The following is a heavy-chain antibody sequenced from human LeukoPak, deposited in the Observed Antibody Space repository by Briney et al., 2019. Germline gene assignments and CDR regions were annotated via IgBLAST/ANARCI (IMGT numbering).Heavy chain of an antibody. Sequence: PSETLPLTCTVSGGSISSSSYYWRWIRQPPGKGLEWIGSIYYSGSTYYNPSLKSRVTISVDTSKNQFSLKLSSVTAADTAVYYCASDGTGAGYYYDSSGYSSWGQGTLVTVSS. CDR3: ASDGTGAGYYYDSSGYSS. V-gene: IGHV4-39*01. J-gene: IGHJ5*02. CDR1: GGSISSSSYY. CDR2: IYYSGST. D-gene: IGHD3-22*01.